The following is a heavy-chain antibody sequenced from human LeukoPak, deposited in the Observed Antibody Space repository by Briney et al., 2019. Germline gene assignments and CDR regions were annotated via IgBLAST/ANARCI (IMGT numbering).Heavy chain of an antibody. CDR3: AKRSCSSTSCYPYYYYMGV. CDR2: ISGSGGST. Sequence: GGSLRLSCAASGFTFSSYAMSWVRQAPGKGLEWVSAISGSGGSTYYADSVKGRFTISRDNSKNTLYLQMNSLRAEDTAVYYCAKRSCSSTSCYPYYYYMGVWGKGTTVTVSS. CDR1: GFTFSSYA. D-gene: IGHD2-2*01. J-gene: IGHJ6*03. V-gene: IGHV3-23*01.